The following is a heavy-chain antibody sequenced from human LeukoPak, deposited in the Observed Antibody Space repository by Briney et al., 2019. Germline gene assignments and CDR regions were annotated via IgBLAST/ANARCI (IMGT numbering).Heavy chain of an antibody. CDR2: ITGTGGGT. CDR1: GFTFSNYA. CDR3: AKDSGSSGTDY. V-gene: IGHV3-23*01. J-gene: IGHJ4*02. D-gene: IGHD2-15*01. Sequence: PGGSLRLSCTASGFTFSNYAMTWVRQAPGKGLEWVSAITGTGGGTSYADSVKGRFTISRDNSKNTLYLQMNSLRADDTAVYYCAKDSGSSGTDYWGQGTLVTVSS.